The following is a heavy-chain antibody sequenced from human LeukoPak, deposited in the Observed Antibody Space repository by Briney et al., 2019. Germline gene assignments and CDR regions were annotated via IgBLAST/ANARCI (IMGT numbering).Heavy chain of an antibody. V-gene: IGHV1-69*06. CDR1: GGTFSSYA. CDR3: ARAPRGYSGYDIAGWLDP. J-gene: IGHJ5*02. Sequence: ASVKVSCKASGGTFSSYAISWVRQAPGQGLEWMGGIIPIFGTANYAQKFQGRVTITADKSTSTAYMELSSLRSEDTAVYYCARAPRGYSGYDIAGWLDPWGQGTLVTVSS. CDR2: IIPIFGTA. D-gene: IGHD5-12*01.